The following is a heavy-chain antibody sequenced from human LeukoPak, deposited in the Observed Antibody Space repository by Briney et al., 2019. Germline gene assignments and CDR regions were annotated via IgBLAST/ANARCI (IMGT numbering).Heavy chain of an antibody. CDR1: GFSFSSYA. CDR2: ISGSGDNT. CDR3: ARDAGSAPPYYFDW. Sequence: PGGSLRLSCAASGFSFSSYAMSWVRQAPGKGLEWVSSISGSGDNTYYAESVKGRFTISRDNSKNTLFLQMNSLRAEDTAVYYCARDAGSAPPYYFDWWGQGTLVTVSS. V-gene: IGHV3-23*01. D-gene: IGHD6-25*01. J-gene: IGHJ4*02.